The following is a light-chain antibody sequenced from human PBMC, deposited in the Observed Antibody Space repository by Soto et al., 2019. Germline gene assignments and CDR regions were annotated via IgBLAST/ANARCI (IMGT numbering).Light chain of an antibody. V-gene: IGKV1D-12*01. CDR2: AAS. CDR3: QQTNTSPST. CDR1: QGISSW. J-gene: IGKJ5*01. Sequence: DIQMTQSPSSVSASVGDRVTITCRASQGISSWLAWYQHKPGKAPKLLIYAASSLQGGVPSRFSGSGSGTDLTLTISSRQPEDFATYYCQQTNTSPSTFGQGTRLEIK.